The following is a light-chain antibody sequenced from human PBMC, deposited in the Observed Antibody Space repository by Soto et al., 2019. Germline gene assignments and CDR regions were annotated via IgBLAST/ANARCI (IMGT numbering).Light chain of an antibody. V-gene: IGKV3-15*01. CDR1: HSVNSH. Sequence: MMMTQSPATFSVSPGERVTLSCRTSHSVNSHVAWYQQKPGQAPRLLLYGASTRATGIPVRFSGSGFGTEFTLTISSLQSEDFAVYYCQQYKNWPLFGQGTRWRL. CDR3: QQYKNWPL. CDR2: GAS. J-gene: IGKJ5*01.